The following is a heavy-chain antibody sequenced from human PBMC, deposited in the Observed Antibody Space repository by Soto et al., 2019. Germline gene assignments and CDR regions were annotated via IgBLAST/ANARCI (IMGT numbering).Heavy chain of an antibody. J-gene: IGHJ4*02. CDR1: GGSINSAY. CDR3: ARGRPMQNWIY. Sequence: SETLSLTCTVSGGSINSAYWSWSRQSPGKGLEWISYVFFSGSSNYNHSFKSRVTISVETSKNQISLSVTSVTAAATAAYYCARGRPMQNWIYWGKGTMVTVSS. V-gene: IGHV4-59*01. D-gene: IGHD2-2*03. CDR2: VFFSGSS.